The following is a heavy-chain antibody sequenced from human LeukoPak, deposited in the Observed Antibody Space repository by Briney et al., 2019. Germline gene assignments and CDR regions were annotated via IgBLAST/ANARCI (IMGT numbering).Heavy chain of an antibody. CDR1: GFTFSSYA. CDR2: ISGSGGST. D-gene: IGHD3-3*01. V-gene: IGHV3-23*01. J-gene: IGHJ3*01. Sequence: HPGGSLRLSCAASGFTFSSYAMSWVRQAPGKGLEGVSAISGSGGSTYYAGSVKGRFTISRDSSKNTLYLQMSSLRAEDTAVYYCATNYDFWSGYCVSWGQGTMVTVSS. CDR3: ATNYDFWSGYCVS.